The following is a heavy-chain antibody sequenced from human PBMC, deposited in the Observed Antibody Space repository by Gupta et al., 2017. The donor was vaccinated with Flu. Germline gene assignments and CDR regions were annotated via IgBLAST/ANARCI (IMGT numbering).Heavy chain of an antibody. V-gene: IGHV1-2*06. Sequence: QVQLVQSGAEVKKPGASVKVSCKASGDTFTAYYVHWVRQAPGQGLEWMGRINPNSGGTNYAQIFQGRVTLTRDTSISTAYMELNRLRSDDTAVYYCATLGYCANGICWNFFDPWGQGTLVTVSS. J-gene: IGHJ5*02. D-gene: IGHD2-8*01. CDR2: INPNSGGT. CDR1: GDTFTAYY. CDR3: ATLGYCANGICWNFFDP.